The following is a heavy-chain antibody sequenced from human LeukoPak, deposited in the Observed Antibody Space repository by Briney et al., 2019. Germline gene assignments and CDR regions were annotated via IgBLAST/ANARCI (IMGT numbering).Heavy chain of an antibody. J-gene: IGHJ4*02. D-gene: IGHD2-8*01. V-gene: IGHV3-21*01. Sequence: GGSLRLSCKASQFTFSDYTIVWVRQAPGKGLEWVASISSSGTSKYYADSMKGRVTASRDNAEKSLSLQMISLRVEDTAVYYCARVFNGFDYWGQGTLVTVAS. CDR1: QFTFSDYT. CDR2: ISSSGTSK. CDR3: ARVFNGFDY.